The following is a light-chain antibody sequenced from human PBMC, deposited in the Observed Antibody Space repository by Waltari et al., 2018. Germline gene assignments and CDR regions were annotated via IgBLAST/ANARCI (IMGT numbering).Light chain of an antibody. CDR3: QQGNDFPLT. Sequence: DIQMTQSPSSVSASVGDRVTITCRASQDIRRWLAWYQQKVGKAPKFLIYDASTLQSGVPSRFSGSGSGTDFTLTISSLQPEDFATYYCQQGNDFPLTFGGGTKVEI. CDR1: QDIRRW. J-gene: IGKJ4*01. V-gene: IGKV1-12*01. CDR2: DAS.